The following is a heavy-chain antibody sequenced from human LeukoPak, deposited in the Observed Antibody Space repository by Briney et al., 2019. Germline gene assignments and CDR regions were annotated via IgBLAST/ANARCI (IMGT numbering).Heavy chain of an antibody. D-gene: IGHD3-9*01. CDR3: ARAGGDYDILTGYFTYNWFDP. Sequence: ASVKVSCKASGYTFTSYGISWVRQVPGQGLEWMGWITAYNDNTYYAQKLQGRVTMTTDTSTSTAYMELRSLRSDDTAVYYCARAGGDYDILTGYFTYNWFDPWGQGTLVTVSS. CDR1: GYTFTSYG. V-gene: IGHV1-18*01. J-gene: IGHJ5*02. CDR2: ITAYNDNT.